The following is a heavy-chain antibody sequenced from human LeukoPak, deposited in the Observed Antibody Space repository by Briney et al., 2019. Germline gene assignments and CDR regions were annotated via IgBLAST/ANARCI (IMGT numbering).Heavy chain of an antibody. J-gene: IGHJ4*02. D-gene: IGHD3-10*01. CDR2: INHSGST. CDR1: GGSFSGYY. V-gene: IGHV4-34*01. Sequence: SETLSLTCAVYGGSFSGYYWSWIRQPPGKGLEWIGEINHSGSTNYNPSLKSRVTISVDTSKNQFSLKLSSVTAADTAVYYCARMLDYYGSGSYYFDYWGQGTLVTVSS. CDR3: ARMLDYYGSGSYYFDY.